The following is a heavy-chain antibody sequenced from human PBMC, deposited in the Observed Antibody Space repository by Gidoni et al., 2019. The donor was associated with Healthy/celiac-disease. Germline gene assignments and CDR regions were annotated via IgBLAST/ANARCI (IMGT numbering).Heavy chain of an antibody. Sequence: VQLVESVGGVVQPGWSLRLSCDASGVPFSSHGMHWVRQAPGKGLGWVAVIWYDGSNKYYADSVKGRFTISRDNSKNTLYLQMNSLRAEDTAVYYCARDNGHDAFDIWGQGTMVTVSS. CDR1: GVPFSSHG. V-gene: IGHV3-33*01. CDR2: IWYDGSNK. J-gene: IGHJ3*02. CDR3: ARDNGHDAFDI.